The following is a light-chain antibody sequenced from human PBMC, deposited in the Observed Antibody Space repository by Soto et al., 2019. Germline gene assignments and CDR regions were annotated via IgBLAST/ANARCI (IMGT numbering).Light chain of an antibody. J-gene: IGLJ2*01. Sequence: QSALTQPASVSGSPGQSITISCTGTSSDIGGYNFVSWYQQHPCKAPKLMIYDVGNRPSGVSNRFSGSKSGNTASLTISGLQAEDEADYYCSSFRSSSVVFGGGTKLTVL. CDR3: SSFRSSSVV. V-gene: IGLV2-14*01. CDR2: DVG. CDR1: SSDIGGYNF.